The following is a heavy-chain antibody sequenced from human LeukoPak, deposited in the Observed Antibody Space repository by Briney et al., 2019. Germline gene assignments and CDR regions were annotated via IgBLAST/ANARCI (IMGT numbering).Heavy chain of an antibody. D-gene: IGHD1-26*01. CDR2: IWYDGSNK. J-gene: IGHJ4*02. CDR3: ARDGSTQWELLPFDY. CDR1: GSTFSSYG. V-gene: IGHV3-33*01. Sequence: PGGSLRLSCAASGSTFSSYGMHWVRQAPGKGLEWVAVIWYDGSNKYYADSVKGRFTISRDNSKNTLYLQMISLRAEDTAVYYCARDGSTQWELLPFDYWGQGTLVTVSS.